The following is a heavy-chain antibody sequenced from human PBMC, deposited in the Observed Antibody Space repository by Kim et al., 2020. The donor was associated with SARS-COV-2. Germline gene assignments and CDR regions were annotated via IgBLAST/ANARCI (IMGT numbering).Heavy chain of an antibody. CDR1: GFTFTGYV. J-gene: IGHJ3*02. CDR3: ARVGEDKLSTGGTYSGAFDI. V-gene: IGHV3-48*01. D-gene: IGHD2-8*02. Sequence: GGSLRLSCAASGFTFTGYVIRGVRRSAEKELIEVGWSGVVVGRVGYEGVIKGRFTISREKSKKILDLQMNSLSAEDTAVYYCARVGEDKLSTGGTYSGAFDIWGPRTMVTVSS. CDR2: SGVVVGRV.